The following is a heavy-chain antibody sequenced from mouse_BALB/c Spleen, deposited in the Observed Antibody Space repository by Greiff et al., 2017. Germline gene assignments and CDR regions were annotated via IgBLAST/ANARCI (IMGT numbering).Heavy chain of an antibody. V-gene: IGHV5-4*02. CDR1: GFTFSDYY. CDR3: ARGFYGNYVNY. D-gene: IGHD2-1*01. J-gene: IGHJ2*01. Sequence: EVQVVESGGGLVKPGGSLKLSCAASGFTFSDYYMYWVRQTPEKRLEWVATISDGGSYTYYPDSVKGRFTISRDNAKNNLYLQMSSLKSEDTAMYYCARGFYGNYVNYWGQGTTLTVSS. CDR2: ISDGGSYT.